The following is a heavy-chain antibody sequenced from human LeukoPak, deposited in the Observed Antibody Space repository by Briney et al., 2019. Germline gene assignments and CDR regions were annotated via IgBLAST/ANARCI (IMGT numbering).Heavy chain of an antibody. CDR2: ISPDDSEI. CDR1: GYSFTTYW. J-gene: IGHJ4*02. V-gene: IGHV5-51*01. CDR3: ARHEGSGSYYSY. Sequence: GESLKISCKGSGYSFTTYWIAWVRQLPGRGLEWMGIISPDDSEIRYSPSFRGQVTISADKSTSTAYLQWSRLKASDTAIYYCARHEGSGSYYSYWGQGTLVTVSS. D-gene: IGHD1-26*01.